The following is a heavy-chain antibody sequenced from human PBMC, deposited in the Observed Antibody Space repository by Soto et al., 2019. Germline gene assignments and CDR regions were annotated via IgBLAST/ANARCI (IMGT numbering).Heavy chain of an antibody. V-gene: IGHV3-33*01. Sequence: QVQLVESGGGVVQPGNSLRLSCAASEFIFNIYGMHWVRQAPGKGLEWVAVIWFDGSNRYFADSVEGRFTISRDNSMNTLYLEVNSLRAEDTAVYFCARGLRGISFYAMDVWGQGTAVTVSS. D-gene: IGHD3-3*02. CDR3: ARGLRGISFYAMDV. CDR2: IWFDGSNR. CDR1: EFIFNIYG. J-gene: IGHJ6*02.